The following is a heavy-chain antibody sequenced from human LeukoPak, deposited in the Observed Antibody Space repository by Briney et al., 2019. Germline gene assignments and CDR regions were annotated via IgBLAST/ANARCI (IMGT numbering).Heavy chain of an antibody. Sequence: GASVKVSCKASGYIFTSYGISWVRQAPGQGLEWMGWISTNKGNTNSAQRLQGRVTMTTDTSTSTAYMELRSLRSDDTAIYYCVRDIQWRFDPWGQGTLVTVSS. V-gene: IGHV1-18*01. CDR1: GYIFTSYG. CDR2: ISTNKGNT. J-gene: IGHJ5*02. CDR3: VRDIQWRFDP. D-gene: IGHD2-8*01.